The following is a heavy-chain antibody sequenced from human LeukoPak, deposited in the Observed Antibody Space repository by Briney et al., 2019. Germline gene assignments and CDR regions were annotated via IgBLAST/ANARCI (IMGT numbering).Heavy chain of an antibody. Sequence: PGGSLRLSCAASGFTVSSYYMNWVRQAPGKELEWVSVIYTGGGRYYADSVRGRFTISRDNTKNLLYLEMNSLRAEDTAMYFCVRDVGAVRGEVYFDYWGQGTLVTVSS. J-gene: IGHJ4*02. CDR1: GFTVSSYY. V-gene: IGHV3-53*01. CDR2: IYTGGGR. D-gene: IGHD3-10*01. CDR3: VRDVGAVRGEVYFDY.